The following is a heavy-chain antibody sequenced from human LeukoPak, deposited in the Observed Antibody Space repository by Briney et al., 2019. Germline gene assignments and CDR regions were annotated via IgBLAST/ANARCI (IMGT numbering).Heavy chain of an antibody. Sequence: SETLSLTCTVSGGSISSYYWSWIRQPPGKGLEWIGYIYYSGGTNYNPSLKSRVTISVDTSKNQFSLKLSSVTAADTAVYYCARHYDIWGQGTMVTVSS. J-gene: IGHJ3*02. V-gene: IGHV4-59*08. CDR2: IYYSGGT. CDR3: ARHYDI. CDR1: GGSISSYY.